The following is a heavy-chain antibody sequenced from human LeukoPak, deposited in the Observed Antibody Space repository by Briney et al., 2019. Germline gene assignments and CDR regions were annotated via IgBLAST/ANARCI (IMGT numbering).Heavy chain of an antibody. CDR3: ARDGDYGDYYAFDI. D-gene: IGHD4-17*01. Sequence: GGSLRLSCAASGFTFSSYAMHWVRQAPGKGLEWVAVISYDGSNKYYADSVKGRFTISRDNSKNTLYLQMNSLRAEDTAVYYCARDGDYGDYYAFDIWGQGTMVTVPS. V-gene: IGHV3-30-3*01. CDR2: ISYDGSNK. J-gene: IGHJ3*02. CDR1: GFTFSSYA.